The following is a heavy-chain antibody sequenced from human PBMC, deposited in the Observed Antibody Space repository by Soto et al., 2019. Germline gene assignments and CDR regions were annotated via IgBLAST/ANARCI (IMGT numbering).Heavy chain of an antibody. CDR2: ISYDGRNK. D-gene: IGHD2-2*01. CDR3: ARGTLRSTNCQAIDY. Sequence: GGSLRLSCAASGFTFSSYGMDWVRQAPGKGLEWVSFISYDGRNKDYADSVKGRFTISRDNSKNTLYLQMNSLRAEDTAVYYCARGTLRSTNCQAIDYWGRGTLVTVSS. J-gene: IGHJ4*02. V-gene: IGHV3-30*03. CDR1: GFTFSSYG.